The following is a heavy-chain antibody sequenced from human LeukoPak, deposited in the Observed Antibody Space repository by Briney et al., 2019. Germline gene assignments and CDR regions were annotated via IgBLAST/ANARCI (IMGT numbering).Heavy chain of an antibody. CDR2: ISYDGSNK. V-gene: IGHV3-30*03. CDR3: VRGRGSYGWFDP. J-gene: IGHJ5*02. CDR1: GFTFSSYG. D-gene: IGHD3-10*01. Sequence: GGSLRLSCAASGFTFSSYGMHWVRQAPGKGLEWVAVISYDGSNKYYADSVKGRFTISRDDAKNTVDLQMNSLRGEDTAVYYCVRGRGSYGWFDPWGQGTLVTASS.